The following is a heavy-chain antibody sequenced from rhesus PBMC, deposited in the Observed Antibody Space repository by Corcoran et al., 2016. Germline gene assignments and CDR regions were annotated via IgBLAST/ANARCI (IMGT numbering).Heavy chain of an antibody. Sequence: QVQLQESGPGLVKPSETLSLTCAVSGYSISSGYYWGWIRQPPGKGLEWIGSIYGSGGGNYLNPSLKGRVPMSVDTSKNQFALKLSSVTAADTAVYYCAGVGSSWSEWDTVGTEWYFDLWGPGTPITISS. CDR3: AGVGSSWSEWDTVGTEWYFDL. CDR1: GYSISSGYY. V-gene: IGHV4S14*01. CDR2: IYGSGGGN. D-gene: IGHD5-42*01. J-gene: IGHJ2*01.